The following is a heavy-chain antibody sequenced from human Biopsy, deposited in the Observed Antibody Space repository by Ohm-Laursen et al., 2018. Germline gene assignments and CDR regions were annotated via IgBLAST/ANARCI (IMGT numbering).Heavy chain of an antibody. J-gene: IGHJ5*02. V-gene: IGHV4-39*01. CDR2: IFYRGST. D-gene: IGHD3-22*01. CDR1: GGSISNNNYY. CDR3: ARDYDTSGYYYVS. Sequence: SETLSFTWTVSGGSISNNNYYWGWIRQPPGKGLEWIGSIFYRGSTHYKPSLKSRVNISVDTSKNQFSLKLNSVTAADTAVYYCARDYDTSGYYYVSWGQGTLVTVSS.